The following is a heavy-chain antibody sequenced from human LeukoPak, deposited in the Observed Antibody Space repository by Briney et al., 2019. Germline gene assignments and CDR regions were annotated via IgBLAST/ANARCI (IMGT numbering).Heavy chain of an antibody. V-gene: IGHV1-46*01. J-gene: IGHJ5*02. Sequence: ASVKVSCKGSGYTLSTYDIHWVRQAPGQGFEWMGKINPGGGSTSYAQDFQGRVTMTRDTSTSTVYMELSSLTSEDTAFYYCTGAESWGGYDWFDPWGQGTLVTVSS. CDR3: TGAESWGGYDWFDP. D-gene: IGHD3-16*01. CDR2: INPGGGST. CDR1: GYTLSTYD.